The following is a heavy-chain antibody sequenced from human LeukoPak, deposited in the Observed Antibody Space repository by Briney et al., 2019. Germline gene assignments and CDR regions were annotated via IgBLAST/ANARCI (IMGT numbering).Heavy chain of an antibody. Sequence: SETLSLTCAVYGGPFRGFFWSWIRQAPGKGLEWIGEVSHSGVTNYNPSLKSRATISIDTSKNQFSLKLSSVTAADTAVYSCARGNRAGYNFDYWGQGALVTVSS. J-gene: IGHJ4*02. CDR3: ARGNRAGYNFDY. V-gene: IGHV4-34*01. CDR2: VSHSGVT. D-gene: IGHD5-24*01. CDR1: GGPFRGFF.